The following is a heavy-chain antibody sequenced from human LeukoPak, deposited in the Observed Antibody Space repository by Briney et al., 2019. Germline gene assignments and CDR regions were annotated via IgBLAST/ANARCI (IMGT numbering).Heavy chain of an antibody. CDR3: ARDGGYSYEFDY. J-gene: IGHJ4*02. Sequence: GGSLRLSCAASGFTFSSYSMNWVRQAPGKGLEWVSYILFSGNTIYYADSVKGRFTISRDNAKNSLYLQMNTLRAEDTAVYYCARDGGYSYEFDYWGQGTLVTVSS. V-gene: IGHV3-48*01. D-gene: IGHD5-18*01. CDR2: ILFSGNTI. CDR1: GFTFSSYS.